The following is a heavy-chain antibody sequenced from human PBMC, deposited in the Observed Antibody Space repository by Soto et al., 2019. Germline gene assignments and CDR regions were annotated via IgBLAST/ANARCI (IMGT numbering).Heavy chain of an antibody. CDR1: GFTFSSYG. CDR3: AKEAGDILTGYYMFVHAFDI. Sequence: PGGSLRLSCAASGFTFSSYGMHWVRQAPGKGLEWVAVISYDGSNKYYADSVKGRFTISRDNSKNTLYLQMNSLRAEDTAVYYCAKEAGDILTGYYMFVHAFDIWGQGTMVTVSS. V-gene: IGHV3-30*18. D-gene: IGHD3-9*01. CDR2: ISYDGSNK. J-gene: IGHJ3*02.